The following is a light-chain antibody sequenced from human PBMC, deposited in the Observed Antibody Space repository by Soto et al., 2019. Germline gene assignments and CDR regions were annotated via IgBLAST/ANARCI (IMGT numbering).Light chain of an antibody. V-gene: IGLV1-40*01. CDR1: SSNIGAGYD. Sequence: QSVLTQPPSVSGAPGQRVTISCTGSSSNIGAGYDVHWYQQLPGTAPKLLIYGNTHRPSGVPDRFSGSKSGTSASLAITGLQAEDEADYYCQSYDSSLSGYVFGTGTKLPS. CDR3: QSYDSSLSGYV. CDR2: GNT. J-gene: IGLJ1*01.